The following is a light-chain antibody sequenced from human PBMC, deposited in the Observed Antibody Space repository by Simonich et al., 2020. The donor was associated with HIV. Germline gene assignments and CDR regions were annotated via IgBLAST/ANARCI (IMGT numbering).Light chain of an antibody. Sequence: DIVMTQSPDSLAVSLGERATINCKSSQSVFYSSNNNNYLAWYQHKPGQPPKLLIYWASTRESGVTDRFSGSGSGTDFTLTISSLQAEDLAVYFCQQCHSHPHTFGQGTKVEIK. CDR2: WAS. J-gene: IGKJ2*01. CDR3: QQCHSHPHT. V-gene: IGKV4-1*01. CDR1: QSVFYSSNNNNY.